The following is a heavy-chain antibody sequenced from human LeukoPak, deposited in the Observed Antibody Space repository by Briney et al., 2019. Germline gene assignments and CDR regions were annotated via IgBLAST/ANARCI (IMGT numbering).Heavy chain of an antibody. V-gene: IGHV5-51*01. J-gene: IGHJ4*02. Sequence: GESLQISCKGSGSSFTSYWIGWVRQLPGKGLEWMGIIYPGDSDTRYSPSFQGQVTISADKSISTASLQWSSLKASDTAMYYCARLHGDYAAGYWGQGTLVTVSS. CDR3: ARLHGDYAAGY. CDR2: IYPGDSDT. CDR1: GSSFTSYW. D-gene: IGHD4-17*01.